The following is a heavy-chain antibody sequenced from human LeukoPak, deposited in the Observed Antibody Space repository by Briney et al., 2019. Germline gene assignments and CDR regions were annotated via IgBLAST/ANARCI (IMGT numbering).Heavy chain of an antibody. V-gene: IGHV3-30*02. CDR1: GFSFSTYA. CDR2: IRYDGINK. J-gene: IGHJ4*02. Sequence: GGSLRLSCAASGFSFSTYAMHWVRQAPGKGLDWVAFIRYDGINKYYADSVKGRFTISRDNSKNTLYLQVNSLRAEDTAVYYCAKDRGIVVEYGLDYWGQGTLVTVSS. CDR3: AKDRGIVVEYGLDY. D-gene: IGHD2-15*01.